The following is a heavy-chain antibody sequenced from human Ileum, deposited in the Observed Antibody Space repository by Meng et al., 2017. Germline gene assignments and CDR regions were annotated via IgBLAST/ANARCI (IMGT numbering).Heavy chain of an antibody. Sequence: VQHTQWAAGLWKPHTPSLSPGVAFVGSFNYYYWSWVRQSPGKGLEWIGQIHHSGRTNYKSSLERRVTISVDTSKSQFSLKLTSVTAADTAMYYCVRGPARETHDFDYWGQGALVTVSS. V-gene: IGHV4-34*01. CDR1: VGSFNYYY. CDR3: VRGPARETHDFDY. D-gene: IGHD1-26*01. CDR2: IHHSGRT. J-gene: IGHJ4*02.